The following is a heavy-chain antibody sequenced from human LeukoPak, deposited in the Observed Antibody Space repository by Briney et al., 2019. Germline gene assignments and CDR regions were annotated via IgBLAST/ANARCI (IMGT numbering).Heavy chain of an antibody. CDR3: ARTSRFDP. J-gene: IGHJ5*02. CDR1: GYSISSGYY. Sequence: PSETLSLTCAVSGYSISSGYYWGWIRQPPGKGQEWIGSIYHSGSTYYNPSLKSRVTISVDTSKNQFSLKLSSVTAADTAVYYCARTSRFDPWGQGTLVTVSS. CDR2: IYHSGST. V-gene: IGHV4-38-2*01.